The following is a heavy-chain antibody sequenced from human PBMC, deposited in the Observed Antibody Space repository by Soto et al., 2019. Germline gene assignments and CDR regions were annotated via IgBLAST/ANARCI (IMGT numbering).Heavy chain of an antibody. CDR1: GYSISSGYY. CDR3: ARRGSSGWYYDY. Sequence: SETLSLTCAVSGYSISSGYYWGWIRQPPGKGLEWIGSIYHSGSTYYNPSLKSRVTISVDTSKNQFSLKLSSVPAADTAVYYCARRGSSGWYYDYWGQGTLVTVSS. D-gene: IGHD6-19*01. V-gene: IGHV4-38-2*01. CDR2: IYHSGST. J-gene: IGHJ4*02.